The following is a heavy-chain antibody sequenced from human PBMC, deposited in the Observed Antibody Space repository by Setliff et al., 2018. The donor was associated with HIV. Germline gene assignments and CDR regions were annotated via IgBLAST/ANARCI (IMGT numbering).Heavy chain of an antibody. J-gene: IGHJ4*02. Sequence: PSETLSLTCTVSGVSISNYYWSWIRQPPGKGLEWIGYMYYSGNTNYNPSLKSRVTISVDTSKSQFSLKLNSVTAAVTAVYYCARDQSDWFYWGQGTLVTVSS. CDR1: GVSISNYY. D-gene: IGHD3-3*01. CDR3: ARDQSDWFY. CDR2: MYYSGNT. V-gene: IGHV4-59*01.